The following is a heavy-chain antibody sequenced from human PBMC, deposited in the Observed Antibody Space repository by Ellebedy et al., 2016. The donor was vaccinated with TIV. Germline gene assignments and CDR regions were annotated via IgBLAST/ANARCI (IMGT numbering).Heavy chain of an antibody. Sequence: PGGSLRLSCAASGFTFSSYGMTWVRQAPGKGLEWVSDISGSGDTTYYADSVKGRFTFSRDNSKNTVYLQMNSLRAEDKAVYYCAKTGGYIYGLPDFWGQGTLVTVSS. D-gene: IGHD5-18*01. V-gene: IGHV3-23*01. CDR3: AKTGGYIYGLPDF. J-gene: IGHJ4*02. CDR1: GFTFSSYG. CDR2: ISGSGDTT.